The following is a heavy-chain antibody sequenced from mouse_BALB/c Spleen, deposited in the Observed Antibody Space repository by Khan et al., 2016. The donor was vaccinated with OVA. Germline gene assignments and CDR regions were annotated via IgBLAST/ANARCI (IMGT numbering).Heavy chain of an antibody. J-gene: IGHJ4*01. CDR2: ISTYTGEP. V-gene: IGHV9-3-1*01. CDR3: TRPPHFSYVLVY. Sequence: QIQLVQSGPELKKPGETVKISCKASGYTFTNYGMNWVKQAPGKALKWMGWISTYTGEPTYADDFKGRFAFSLETSASTAYLQINNLKNEDTATYFCTRPPHFSYVLVYWGQGPQSPSPQ. CDR1: GYTFTNYG.